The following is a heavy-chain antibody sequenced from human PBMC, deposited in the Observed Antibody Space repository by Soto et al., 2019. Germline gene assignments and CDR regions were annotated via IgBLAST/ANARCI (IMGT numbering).Heavy chain of an antibody. CDR3: ARDRGPSLLRYFDWLPYGMDV. D-gene: IGHD3-9*01. CDR1: GYTFTGYD. V-gene: IGHV1-2*04. J-gene: IGHJ6*02. Sequence: ASVKVSCKASGYTFTGYDMHWVRQAPGQGLEWMGWINPNSGGTNYAQKFQGWVTMTRDTSISTAYMELSRLRSDDTAVYYCARDRGPSLLRYFDWLPYGMDVWGQGTTVTVSS. CDR2: INPNSGGT.